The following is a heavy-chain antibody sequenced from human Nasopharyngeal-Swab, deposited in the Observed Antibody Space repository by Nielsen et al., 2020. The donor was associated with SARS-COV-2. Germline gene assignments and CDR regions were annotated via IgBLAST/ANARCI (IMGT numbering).Heavy chain of an antibody. CDR1: GFTFSSYA. V-gene: IGHV3-23*01. Sequence: GESLKISCAASGFTFSSYAMSWVRQAPGKGLEWVSAISGSGGSTYYANSVKGRLTISRDNSKNTVYLQINSLRAEDTAVYYCARPSGVFQLSYGWYLLHWGQGTLVTVSS. CDR2: ISGSGGST. J-gene: IGHJ1*01. CDR3: ARPSGVFQLSYGWYLLH. D-gene: IGHD2-2*01.